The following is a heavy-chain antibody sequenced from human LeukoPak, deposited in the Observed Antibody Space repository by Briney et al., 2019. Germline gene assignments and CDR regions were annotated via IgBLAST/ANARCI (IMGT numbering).Heavy chain of an antibody. J-gene: IGHJ3*02. Sequence: ASVKVSCTASGYTFTSYGISWVRQAPGQGLEWMGWISAYNGNTNYAQKLQGRVTMTTDTSTSTAYMELRSLRSDDTAVYYCARDSARDYYDSSGYYNDAFDIWGQGTMVTVSS. V-gene: IGHV1-18*01. CDR3: ARDSARDYYDSSGYYNDAFDI. D-gene: IGHD3-22*01. CDR1: GYTFTSYG. CDR2: ISAYNGNT.